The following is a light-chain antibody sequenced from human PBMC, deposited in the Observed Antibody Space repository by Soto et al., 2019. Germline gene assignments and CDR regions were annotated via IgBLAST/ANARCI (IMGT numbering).Light chain of an antibody. CDR1: QSVSSN. Sequence: IEMTQSPATLSVPPGDTATLSCRASQSVSSNVAWYQRRPGQAPRLLIYGASTRATGIPARFSGSGSGTNFTLTISSLQSEDFALYYCQQYNNWPPWTFGQGTKVEIK. CDR2: GAS. CDR3: QQYNNWPPWT. V-gene: IGKV3-15*01. J-gene: IGKJ1*01.